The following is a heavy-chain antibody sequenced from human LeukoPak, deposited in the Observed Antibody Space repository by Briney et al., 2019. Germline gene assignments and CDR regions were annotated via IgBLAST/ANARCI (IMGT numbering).Heavy chain of an antibody. CDR2: ISSSGGTT. CDR1: GFTFSSYA. V-gene: IGHV3-23*01. Sequence: GSLRLSCAASGFTFSSYAMTWVRQAPGKGLEWVSVISSSGGTTYYADSVKGRFTISRDNSKNTLYLQMNGLRAEDTAVYYCAKGDVDYWGQGTLLTVSS. CDR3: AKGDVDY. J-gene: IGHJ4*02.